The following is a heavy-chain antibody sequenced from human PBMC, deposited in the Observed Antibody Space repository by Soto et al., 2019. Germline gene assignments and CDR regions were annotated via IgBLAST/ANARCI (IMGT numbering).Heavy chain of an antibody. CDR3: AKANSGGGPGAFDI. J-gene: IGHJ3*02. CDR2: ISYDGINK. D-gene: IGHD3-16*01. V-gene: IGHV3-30*18. Sequence: QVQLVESGGGVVQPGRSLRLSCAASGFTFSSYGMHWVRQAPGKGLEWVAVISYDGINKYYADSVKGRFTISRDNSKNTLYLQMNSLRAEDTAVYYCAKANSGGGPGAFDIWGQGTMVTVSS. CDR1: GFTFSSYG.